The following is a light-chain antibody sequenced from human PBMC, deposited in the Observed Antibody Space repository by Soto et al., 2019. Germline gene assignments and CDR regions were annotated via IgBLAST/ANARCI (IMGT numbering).Light chain of an antibody. CDR2: EVS. CDR1: SSDVGGYKY. CDR3: SSYGSGNARL. V-gene: IGLV2-14*01. J-gene: IGLJ1*01. Sequence: QSVLTQPASVSGSPGQSITISCTGTSSDVGGYKYVSWYQQHPGKAPKLIIYEVSNRPSGVSNRFSGSKSGNTASLTISGLQAEDEADYYCSSYGSGNARLLGTGTKVTVL.